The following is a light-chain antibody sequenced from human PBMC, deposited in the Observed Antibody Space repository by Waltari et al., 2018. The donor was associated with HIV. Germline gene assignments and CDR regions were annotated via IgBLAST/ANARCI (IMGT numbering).Light chain of an antibody. V-gene: IGLV1-44*01. CDR1: SSNIGANI. J-gene: IGLJ1*01. Sequence: QSVLTQPPSASGTPGQRVTISCSGGSSNIGANIVNWYQLTPGRAPRLLIYATNQRPSGVPDPYPGSKSGTSASLAISGLQSEDEGDYYCATWDNGLKGRHVFGTGTQVTV. CDR3: ATWDNGLKGRHV. CDR2: ATN.